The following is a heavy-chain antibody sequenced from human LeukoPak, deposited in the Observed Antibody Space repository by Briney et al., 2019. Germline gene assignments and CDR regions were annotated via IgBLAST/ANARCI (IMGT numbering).Heavy chain of an antibody. CDR2: IYPKNDKT. Sequence: ASVKVSCKASGYIFTSYDINWVRRAPGQGLEWVGWIYPKNDKTGYAEKFQGRVTMTTDMSTNTAFMEMKNLTSDDTAVYFCARKLSGYSSGWYPDYWGQGTLVIVSS. J-gene: IGHJ4*02. D-gene: IGHD6-19*01. CDR1: GYIFTSYD. V-gene: IGHV1-8*01. CDR3: ARKLSGYSSGWYPDY.